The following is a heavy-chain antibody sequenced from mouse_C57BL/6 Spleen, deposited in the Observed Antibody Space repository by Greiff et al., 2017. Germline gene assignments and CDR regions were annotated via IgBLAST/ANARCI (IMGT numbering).Heavy chain of an antibody. J-gene: IGHJ1*03. CDR3: ARDGNWYFDV. V-gene: IGHV7-1*01. CDR1: GFTFSDFY. Sequence: EVQVVESGGGLVQSGRSLRLSCATSGFTFSDFYMEWVRQAPGKGLEWIAASRNKANDYTTEYSASVKGRFIVSRYTSQSILYLQMNALRAEDTAIYYGARDGNWYFDVWGTGTTVTVSS. CDR2: SRNKANDYTT.